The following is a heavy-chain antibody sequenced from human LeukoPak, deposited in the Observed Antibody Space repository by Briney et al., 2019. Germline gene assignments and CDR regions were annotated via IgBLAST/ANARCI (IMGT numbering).Heavy chain of an antibody. D-gene: IGHD6-19*01. CDR1: GGSISSYY. V-gene: IGHV4-59*08. Sequence: SETLSLTCTVSGGSISSYYWSWIRQPPGKGLEWIGYIYYSGSTNYNPSLKSRVTISVDTSKNQFSLKLSSVSAADTAVYYCAREAVAGASFDLWGRGTLVTVSS. CDR2: IYYSGST. CDR3: AREAVAGASFDL. J-gene: IGHJ2*01.